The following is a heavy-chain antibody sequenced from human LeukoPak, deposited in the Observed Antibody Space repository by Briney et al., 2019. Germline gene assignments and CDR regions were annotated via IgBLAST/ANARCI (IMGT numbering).Heavy chain of an antibody. CDR1: GYSFFSNYW. V-gene: IGHV5-51*01. Sequence: GESLKIFCKAYGYSFFSNYWIHWVRERPGKGLEWMGILYPGDSDSRYSPSFQGQVTISADKSISTAYLQWRSLKASDTAMYYCARASRDGYNQNFDYWGQGTLVTVAS. D-gene: IGHD5-24*01. CDR2: LYPGDSDS. CDR3: ARASRDGYNQNFDY. J-gene: IGHJ4*02.